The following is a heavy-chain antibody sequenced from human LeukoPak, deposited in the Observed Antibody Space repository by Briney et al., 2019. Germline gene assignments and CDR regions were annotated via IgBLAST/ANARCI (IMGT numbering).Heavy chain of an antibody. V-gene: IGHV4-59*08. D-gene: IGHD2-2*01. CDR1: GGSISDYY. CDR2: IHYSGSP. Sequence: SETLSLTCTVSGGSISDYYWSWIRQPPGKGLEWIGYIHYSGSPNYNPSLKSRVTISVDPSKNQFSLKLSSVTAADTAVYYCARLDSSLDAFDIWGQGTMVTVSS. CDR3: ARLDSSLDAFDI. J-gene: IGHJ3*02.